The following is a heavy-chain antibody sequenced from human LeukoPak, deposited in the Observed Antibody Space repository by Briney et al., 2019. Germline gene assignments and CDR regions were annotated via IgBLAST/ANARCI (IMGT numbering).Heavy chain of an antibody. D-gene: IGHD6-13*01. J-gene: IGHJ6*03. CDR3: ARDSGQLVPPQPSRWGFGYYYYYMDV. CDR1: GYTFTSYY. V-gene: IGHV1-69*05. CDR2: IIPIFGTA. Sequence: ASVKVSCKASGYTFTSYYIHWVRQAPGQGLEWMGGIIPIFGTANYAQKFQGRVTITTDESTSTAYMELSSLRSEDTAVYYCARDSGQLVPPQPSRWGFGYYYYYMDVWGKGTTVTVSS.